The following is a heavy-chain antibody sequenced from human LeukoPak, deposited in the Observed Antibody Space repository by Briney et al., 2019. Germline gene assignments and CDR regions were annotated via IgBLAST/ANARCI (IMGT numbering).Heavy chain of an antibody. CDR3: ARHRGTDSTSWYYFDY. J-gene: IGHJ4*02. Sequence: PSETLSLTCTVSGGSITSSNFYWGWIRQPPGKGLEWIGSICYSGSTFHNPSLKSRVTISVDTSKNQFSLWLSSVTAADAALYYCARHRGTDSTSWYYFDYWGQGTLVTVSS. CDR2: ICYSGST. D-gene: IGHD6-13*01. V-gene: IGHV4-39*01. CDR1: GGSITSSNFY.